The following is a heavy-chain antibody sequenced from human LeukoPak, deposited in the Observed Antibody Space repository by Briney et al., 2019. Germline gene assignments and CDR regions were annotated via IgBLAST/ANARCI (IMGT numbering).Heavy chain of an antibody. V-gene: IGHV4-34*01. CDR3: ARGPGVVVAATRLDAFDI. Sequence: SETLSLTCTVSGGSISSYYWSWIRQPPGKGLEWIGEINHSGSTNYNPSLKSRVTISVDTSKNQFSLKLSSVTAADTAVYYCARGPGVVVAATRLDAFDIWGQGTMVTVSS. CDR2: INHSGST. J-gene: IGHJ3*02. D-gene: IGHD2-15*01. CDR1: GGSISSYY.